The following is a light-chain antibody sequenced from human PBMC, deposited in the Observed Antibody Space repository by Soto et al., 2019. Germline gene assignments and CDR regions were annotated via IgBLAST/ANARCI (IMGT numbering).Light chain of an antibody. CDR2: GAS. J-gene: IGKJ4*01. Sequence: DIVLTQSPGTLSLSPGERATLSCSASQSISNSYLAWFQQKPGQSPRLLIYGASSRPTGIPDRFSGSGSGTDFTLAISRLEPEDFALYYCQQYGSSPFTFGGGTKVDIK. V-gene: IGKV3-20*01. CDR1: QSISNSY. CDR3: QQYGSSPFT.